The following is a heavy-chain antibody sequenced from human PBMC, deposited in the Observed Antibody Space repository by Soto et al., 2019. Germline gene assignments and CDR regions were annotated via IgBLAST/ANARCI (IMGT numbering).Heavy chain of an antibody. CDR2: IYHSGST. Sequence: SETLSLTCAVSGGSISSSNWWSWVRQPPGKGLEWIGEIYHSGSTNYNPSLKSRVTISVDTSNNQFSLKLSSVTAADTALYYCARRPCSSTSCYAFDIWGQGTMVTVSS. D-gene: IGHD2-2*01. V-gene: IGHV4-4*02. J-gene: IGHJ3*02. CDR1: GGSISSSNW. CDR3: ARRPCSSTSCYAFDI.